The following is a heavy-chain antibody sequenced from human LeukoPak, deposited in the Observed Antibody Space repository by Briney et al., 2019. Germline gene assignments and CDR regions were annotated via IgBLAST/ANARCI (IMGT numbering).Heavy chain of an antibody. Sequence: GGSLRLSCAASGFTFSSYVMHWVRQAPGKGLEWVAVISYDGSNKYYADSVKGRFTISRDNSKNTLYLQMNSLRAEDTAVYYCAREGARVGASSDYYYYGMDVWGQGTTVTVSS. CDR1: GFTFSSYV. V-gene: IGHV3-30-3*01. CDR2: ISYDGSNK. CDR3: AREGARVGASSDYYYYGMDV. J-gene: IGHJ6*02. D-gene: IGHD1-26*01.